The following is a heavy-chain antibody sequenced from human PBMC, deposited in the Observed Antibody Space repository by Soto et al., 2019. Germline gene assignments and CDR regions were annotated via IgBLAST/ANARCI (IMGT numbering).Heavy chain of an antibody. CDR3: ARVPDY. J-gene: IGHJ4*02. D-gene: IGHD2-2*01. CDR1: GASISSGGYY. CDR2: MYHSGST. V-gene: IGHV4-30-2*01. Sequence: PSETLSLTCTVSGASISSGGYYWSWIRQQPGKGLEWIGYMYHSGSTYYNPSLKSRVTISIDRSKNQFSLKLSSVTAADTAVYYCARVPDYWGQGILVTVSS.